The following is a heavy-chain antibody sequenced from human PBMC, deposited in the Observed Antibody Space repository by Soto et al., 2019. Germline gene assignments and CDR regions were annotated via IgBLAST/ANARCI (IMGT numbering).Heavy chain of an antibody. CDR2: INPNGGTT. J-gene: IGHJ4*02. D-gene: IGHD4-4*01. CDR1: GYHFMSYY. Sequence: DSVKVSCKASGYHFMSYYLHCVREATIQDLEWMGWINPNGGTTNSAQKFPGRLTLTRETSITTAYXEMSRLTAEDTSVHYCAQRELTTLPNFVYWGLGTPVIGSS. CDR3: AQRELTTLPNFVY. V-gene: IGHV1-2*02.